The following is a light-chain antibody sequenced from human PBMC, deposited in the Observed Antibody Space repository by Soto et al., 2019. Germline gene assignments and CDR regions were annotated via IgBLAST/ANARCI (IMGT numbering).Light chain of an antibody. CDR2: LAS. J-gene: IGKJ2*01. CDR3: HQYFSIPVT. Sequence: DIVMTQSPDSLVVSLGERATINCKSSQGVLYSSHNQNYLAWYQHKPGQPPRLLIYLASTRESGVPDRFSGSESGTDFTRTIRNVQAEDVAVYYCHQYFSIPVTFGQGTKLEIK. V-gene: IGKV4-1*01. CDR1: QGVLYSSHNQNY.